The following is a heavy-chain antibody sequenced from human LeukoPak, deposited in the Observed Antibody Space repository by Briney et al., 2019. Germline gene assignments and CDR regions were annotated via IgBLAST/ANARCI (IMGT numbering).Heavy chain of an antibody. CDR2: ISGSGGTT. J-gene: IGHJ4*02. D-gene: IGHD5-12*01. Sequence: GGSLRLSCVASGFTFKNYAMSWVRQAPGKGLEWVPSISGSGGTTYYTDSVKGRFTISRDNSKNTLYLQMNSLRAEDTAVYYCAKARGYSGHDYLGSFDYWGQGTLVTVSS. V-gene: IGHV3-23*01. CDR1: GFTFKNYA. CDR3: AKARGYSGHDYLGSFDY.